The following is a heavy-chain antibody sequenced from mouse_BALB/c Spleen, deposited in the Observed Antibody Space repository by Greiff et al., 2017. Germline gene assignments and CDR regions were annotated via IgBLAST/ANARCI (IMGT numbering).Heavy chain of an antibody. CDR2: ILPGSGST. V-gene: IGHV1-9*01. J-gene: IGHJ4*01. CDR3: ASRDLRWVRAMDD. CDR1: GYTFSSYW. D-gene: IGHD2-1*01. Sequence: QVQLQQSGAELMKPGASVKISCKATGYTFSSYWIEWVKQRPGHGLEWIGEILPGSGSTNYNEKFKGKATFTADTSSNTAYMQLSSLTSEDSAVYDCASRDLRWVRAMDDWGQGTSVTVSS.